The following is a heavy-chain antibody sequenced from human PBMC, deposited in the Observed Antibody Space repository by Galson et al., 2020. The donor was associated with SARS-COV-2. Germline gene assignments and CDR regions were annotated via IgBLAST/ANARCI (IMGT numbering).Heavy chain of an antibody. CDR1: GYSFNTFR. V-gene: IGHV5-51*01. CDR3: ARQPIGPDNSGPFDY. J-gene: IGHJ4*02. Sequence: GESLKISCKGSGYSFNTFRIGWVRQMPGKGMEWMGIIYPGESDTRYSPSFQGQVTISVDKSITTTYLQWTSLKASDTAMYYCARQPIGPDNSGPFDYWGQGTLVTVSS. D-gene: IGHD1-1*01. CDR2: IYPGESDT.